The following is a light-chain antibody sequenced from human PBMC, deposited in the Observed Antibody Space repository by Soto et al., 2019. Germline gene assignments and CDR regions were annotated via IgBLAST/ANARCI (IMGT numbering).Light chain of an antibody. CDR3: QVWDSRDDHRV. CDR1: RIGSKS. Sequence: SYELTQPPSVSVAPGQTARITCGGNRIGSKSVHWFPQKPGQAPVLVVHDDSDRPSGIPERFSGSNSGGTATLTISRVEAGDEADYYCQVWDSRDDHRVFGGGTKLTVL. J-gene: IGLJ2*01. CDR2: DDS. V-gene: IGLV3-21*02.